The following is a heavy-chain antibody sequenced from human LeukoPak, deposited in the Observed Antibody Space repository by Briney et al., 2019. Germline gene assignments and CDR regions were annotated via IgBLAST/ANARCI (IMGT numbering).Heavy chain of an antibody. J-gene: IGHJ6*03. CDR1: GGSFSGYY. V-gene: IGHV4-34*01. CDR2: INHSGST. Sequence: SETLSLTCAVYGGSFSGYYWSWIRQPPGKGLEWIGEINHSGSTNYNPSLKSRVTISVGTSKNQFSLKLSSVTAADTAVYYCARGRSDCSGGSCYPYYMDVWGKGTTVTVSS. CDR3: ARGRSDCSGGSCYPYYMDV. D-gene: IGHD2-15*01.